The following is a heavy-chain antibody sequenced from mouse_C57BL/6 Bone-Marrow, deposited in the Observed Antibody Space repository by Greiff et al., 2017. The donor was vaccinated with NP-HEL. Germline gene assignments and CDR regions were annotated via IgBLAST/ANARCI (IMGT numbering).Heavy chain of an antibody. V-gene: IGHV5-2*01. J-gene: IGHJ2*01. D-gene: IGHD1-1*01. CDR3: AGPYDSRKDY. CDR1: EFEFPSHD. Sequence: EVQVVESGGGLVQPGESLKLSCESSEFEFPSHDMSWVSQTPEKRLELVAAINSDGGSTYYPDTMESRFTISRDNTKKTLYLQMSSLRSEDTALYYCAGPYDSRKDYWGQGTTLTVSS. CDR2: INSDGGST.